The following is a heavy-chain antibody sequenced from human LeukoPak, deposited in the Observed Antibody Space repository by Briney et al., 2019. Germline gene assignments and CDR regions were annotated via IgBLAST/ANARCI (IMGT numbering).Heavy chain of an antibody. J-gene: IGHJ6*03. D-gene: IGHD4-17*01. CDR3: ARTSYGSRYYYYYMDV. V-gene: IGHV3-21*01. CDR1: GFTFSSYS. Sequence: GGSLRLSCAASGFTFSSYSMNWVRQAPGKGLEWVSSISSSSNYIYYADSVKGRFTISRDNAKNSLYLQMNSLRAEDTAVYYCARTSYGSRYYYYYMDVWGKGTTVTVSS. CDR2: ISSSSNYI.